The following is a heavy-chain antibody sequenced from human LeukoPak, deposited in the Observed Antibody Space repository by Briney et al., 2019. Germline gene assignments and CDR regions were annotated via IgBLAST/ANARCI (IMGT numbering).Heavy chain of an antibody. CDR1: GFTFSSYE. J-gene: IGHJ5*02. Sequence: GGSLRLSCAASGFTFSSYEMNWVRQAPGKGLEWVSYFSSSGSTIYYADSVKGRFTISRDNAKNSLYLQMNSLRAEDTAVYYCARDVPWFDPWGQGTLVTVSS. CDR3: ARDVPWFDP. V-gene: IGHV3-48*03. D-gene: IGHD3-10*02. CDR2: FSSSGSTI.